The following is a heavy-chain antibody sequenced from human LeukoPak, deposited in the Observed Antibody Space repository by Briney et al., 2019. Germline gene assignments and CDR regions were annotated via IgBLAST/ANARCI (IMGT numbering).Heavy chain of an antibody. J-gene: IGHJ5*02. Sequence: GGSLRLSCAASGFTFSRYGMSWVRQAPGKGLEWVSSVSGSGGNKYYADSVKGRFTISRDNPKNTLYLQMDGLRAAETSVYACAKCSGFGSSARSYACASWGQGTMVIVSS. V-gene: IGHV3-23*01. CDR1: GFTFSRYG. CDR2: VSGSGGNK. CDR3: AKCSGFGSSARSYACAS. D-gene: IGHD2-2*01.